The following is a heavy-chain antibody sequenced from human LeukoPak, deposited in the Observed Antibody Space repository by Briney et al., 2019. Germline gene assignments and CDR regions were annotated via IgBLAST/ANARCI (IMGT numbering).Heavy chain of an antibody. D-gene: IGHD6-19*01. CDR2: IRSKAYGGTT. CDR3: TSGYSSGWYFLYYYYYGMDV. V-gene: IGHV3-49*03. CDR1: GFTFCDYA. Sequence: PGGSLRLSCTASGFTFCDYAMSWFRQAPGKGLEWVGFIRSKAYGGTTEYAASVKGRFTISRDDSKSIAYLQMNSLKTEDTAVYYCTSGYSSGWYFLYYYYYGMDVWGQGTTVTVSS. J-gene: IGHJ6*02.